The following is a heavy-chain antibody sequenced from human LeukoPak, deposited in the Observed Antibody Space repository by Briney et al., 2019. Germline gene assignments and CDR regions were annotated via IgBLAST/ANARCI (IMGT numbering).Heavy chain of an antibody. V-gene: IGHV1-69*13. CDR1: GGTFSSYA. Sequence: SVKVSCKASGGTFSSYAISWVRQAPGQGLEWMGGIIPIFGTASYAQKFQGRVTITADESTSTAYMELSSLRSEDTAVYYCARGRLRDILTGYYPPYYYYYGMDVWGQGTTVTVSS. CDR3: ARGRLRDILTGYYPPYYYYYGMDV. D-gene: IGHD3-9*01. CDR2: IIPIFGTA. J-gene: IGHJ6*02.